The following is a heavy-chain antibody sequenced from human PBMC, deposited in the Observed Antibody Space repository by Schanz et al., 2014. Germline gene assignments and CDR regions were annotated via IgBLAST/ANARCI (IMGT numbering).Heavy chain of an antibody. J-gene: IGHJ4*02. CDR3: ARDGSSWYEGNDY. V-gene: IGHV1-18*01. Sequence: QVQLVQSGAEVKKPGASLKVSCKASGYMFTTYGISWVRQAPGQGLDWMGWISVHTGNTNYAQKFHGRFTMTTDTSTSTAHMELRSLTSDDTAVYFCARDGSSWYEGNDYWGQGTLVTVSS. CDR1: GYMFTTYG. D-gene: IGHD6-13*01. CDR2: ISVHTGNT.